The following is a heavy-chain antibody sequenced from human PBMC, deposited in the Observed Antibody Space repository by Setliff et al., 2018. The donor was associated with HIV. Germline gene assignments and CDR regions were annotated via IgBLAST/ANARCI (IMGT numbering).Heavy chain of an antibody. CDR3: AKVQNYYGSGSYPAHFDY. CDR2: IRYDGSNK. Sequence: GESLKTSCAASGFTFSSYGMHWVRQAPGKGLEWVAFIRYDGSNKYYADSVKGRFTISRDNSKNTLYLQMNSLRAEDTAVYYCAKVQNYYGSGSYPAHFDYWGQGTLVTVSS. CDR1: GFTFSSYG. J-gene: IGHJ4*02. V-gene: IGHV3-30*02. D-gene: IGHD3-10*01.